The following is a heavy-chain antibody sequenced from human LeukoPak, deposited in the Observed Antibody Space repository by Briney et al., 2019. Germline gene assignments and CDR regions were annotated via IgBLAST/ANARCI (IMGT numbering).Heavy chain of an antibody. CDR1: GFTVSSNY. CDR3: ASISKSYYYDSSGYYYFDY. V-gene: IGHV3-53*01. J-gene: IGHJ4*02. Sequence: GGSLRLSCAASGFTVSSNYMSWVRQAPGKGLEWVSVIYSGGSTYYADSVKGRFTISRDNSKNTLYLQMNSLRAEDTAVYYCASISKSYYYDSSGYYYFDYWGQGTLVTVSS. D-gene: IGHD3-22*01. CDR2: IYSGGST.